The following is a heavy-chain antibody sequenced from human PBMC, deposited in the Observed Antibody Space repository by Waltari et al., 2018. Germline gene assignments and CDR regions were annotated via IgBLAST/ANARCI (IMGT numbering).Heavy chain of an antibody. CDR2: IYHSGST. CDR1: GYSITSGYY. V-gene: IGHV4-38-2*02. D-gene: IGHD1-26*01. CDR3: ARLDGGNYVNNWFDL. J-gene: IGHJ5*02. Sequence: QVQLQESGPGLVKPSETLSLTCTVSGYSITSGYYWAWIRQPQGKGLEWIGRIYHSGSTQSNPSFNSGVTISLNTSKNQFSLKLTSVTAADTATYYCARLDGGNYVNNWFDLWGQGTLVTVSS.